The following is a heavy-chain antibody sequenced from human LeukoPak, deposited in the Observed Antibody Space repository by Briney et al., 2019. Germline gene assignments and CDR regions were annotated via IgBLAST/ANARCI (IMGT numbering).Heavy chain of an antibody. D-gene: IGHD3-16*01. CDR1: GGSISSGGYY. CDR2: IYHSGST. CDR3: ARDLGNWFDP. V-gene: IGHV4-39*07. J-gene: IGHJ5*02. Sequence: TSETLSLTCTVSGGSISSGGYYWSWIRQPPGKGLEWIGSIYHSGSTYYNPSLKSRVTISVDTSKNQFSLKLSSVTAADTAVYYCARDLGNWFDPWGQGTLVTVSS.